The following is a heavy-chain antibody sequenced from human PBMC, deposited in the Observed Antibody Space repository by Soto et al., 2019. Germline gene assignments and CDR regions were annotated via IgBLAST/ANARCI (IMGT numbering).Heavy chain of an antibody. J-gene: IGHJ4*02. V-gene: IGHV1-46*01. CDR3: ASGGHVVVVTAALDY. Sequence: QVQLVQSGAEVKKPGASVKVSCKASGDTFTDYYIHWVRQAPGQGLEWMGTVNPSGGHTTYAQHFLGRMTMTRDTSTSTLSMELASLTSEDTAIYFCASGGHVVVVTAALDYWGQGTLVTVSS. D-gene: IGHD2-21*02. CDR1: GDTFTDYY. CDR2: VNPSGGHT.